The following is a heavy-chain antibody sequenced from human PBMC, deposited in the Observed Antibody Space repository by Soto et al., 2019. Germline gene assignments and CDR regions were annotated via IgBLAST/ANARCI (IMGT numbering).Heavy chain of an antibody. J-gene: IGHJ3*02. CDR1: GFTFDDYA. Sequence: QTGGSLRLSCAASGFTFDDYAMHWVRQAPGKGLEWVSGISWNSGSIGYADSVKGRFTISRDNAKNSLYLQMNSLRAEDTALYYCAKGYGRRWLPNDAFDIWGQGTMVTVSS. CDR3: AKGYGRRWLPNDAFDI. V-gene: IGHV3-9*01. D-gene: IGHD5-12*01. CDR2: ISWNSGSI.